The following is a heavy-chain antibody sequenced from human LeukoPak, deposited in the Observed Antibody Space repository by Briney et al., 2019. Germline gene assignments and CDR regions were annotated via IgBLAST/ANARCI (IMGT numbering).Heavy chain of an antibody. V-gene: IGHV3-53*01. Sequence: GGSLRLSCAASGFTVSSNYMSWVRQAPGKGLEWVSVIYSGGSTYYADSVKGRFTISRDNSKNTLYLQMNSLRAEDTAVYYCARAPPGPYYYDSSGYSDYWGQGTLVTVSS. CDR1: GFTVSSNY. CDR3: ARAPPGPYYYDSSGYSDY. J-gene: IGHJ4*02. D-gene: IGHD3-22*01. CDR2: IYSGGST.